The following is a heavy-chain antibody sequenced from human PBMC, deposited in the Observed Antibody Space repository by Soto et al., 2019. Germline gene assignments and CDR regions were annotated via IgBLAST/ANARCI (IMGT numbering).Heavy chain of an antibody. D-gene: IGHD3-22*01. CDR1: GGTFSSYA. J-gene: IGHJ4*02. CDR2: IIPIFGTA. V-gene: IGHV1-69*01. Sequence: QVQLVQSGAEVKKPGSSVKVSCKASGGTFSSYAISWVRQAPGQGLEWMGGIIPIFGTANYAQKFRGRVTITADESTSTAYMELSSLRSEDTAVYYCARDNYYYDSSGYHRFDYWGQGTLVTVSS. CDR3: ARDNYYYDSSGYHRFDY.